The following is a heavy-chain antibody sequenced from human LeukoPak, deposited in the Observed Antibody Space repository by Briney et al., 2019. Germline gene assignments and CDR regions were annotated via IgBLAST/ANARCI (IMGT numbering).Heavy chain of an antibody. CDR2: IIPLFGTA. CDR3: AAVHAPHYYYMDV. Sequence: ASVKVSCKASGITFTSWTFNWVRQARGQGLEWMGGIIPLFGTAKYAEKFQGRVTITTDASTSIAYMDLTSLTSADTAVYFCAAVHAPHYYYMDVWGRGTTVTVSS. J-gene: IGHJ6*03. D-gene: IGHD2-2*01. CDR1: GITFTSWT. V-gene: IGHV1-69*05.